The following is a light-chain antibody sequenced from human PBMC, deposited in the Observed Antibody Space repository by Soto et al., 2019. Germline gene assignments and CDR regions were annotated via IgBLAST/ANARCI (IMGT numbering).Light chain of an antibody. CDR2: DTS. CDR3: QRYNNWPLT. V-gene: IGKV3-15*01. J-gene: IGKJ4*01. Sequence: EIVMTQSPATLSVSPGERATLSCRASQSVSSNLAWYQQKPGQTPRLLIYDTSTRATGVPARFSGSRSGTEFTLTITSLQSEDFAVYYCQRYNNWPLTFGGGTKVDIK. CDR1: QSVSSN.